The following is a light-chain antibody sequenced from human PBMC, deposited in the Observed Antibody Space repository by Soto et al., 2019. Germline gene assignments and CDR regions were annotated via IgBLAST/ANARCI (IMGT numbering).Light chain of an antibody. V-gene: IGLV4-69*01. CDR3: QTWSSGPV. CDR1: SGHTSYA. J-gene: IGLJ2*01. CDR2: VNRDGSH. Sequence: QPVLTQSPSASASLGASVKLTCTLNSGHTSYAIAWHQQQPEKGPRYLMKVNRDGSHSKGDGIPDRFSGSSSGPERYLTISSLQSEAEADYYCQTWSSGPVFGGGTKLTVL.